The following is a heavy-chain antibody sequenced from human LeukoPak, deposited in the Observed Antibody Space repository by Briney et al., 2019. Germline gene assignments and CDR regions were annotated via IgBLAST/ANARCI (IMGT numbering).Heavy chain of an antibody. CDR1: GYTFTGYF. Sequence: GASVKVSCKASGYTFTGYFIHWVRQAPGQGLEWMGVINPHSGRTDYAQKFQGRVTMTRDTSTSTVYMELSSLRSEDTAVYYCARLWDLVAAHYYFDYWGQGTLVTVSS. D-gene: IGHD5-12*01. J-gene: IGHJ4*02. V-gene: IGHV1-46*01. CDR2: INPHSGRT. CDR3: ARLWDLVAAHYYFDY.